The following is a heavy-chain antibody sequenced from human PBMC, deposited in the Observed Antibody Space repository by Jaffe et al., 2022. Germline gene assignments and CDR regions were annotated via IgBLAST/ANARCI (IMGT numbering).Heavy chain of an antibody. CDR3: AKRSGTTTSTYGFDI. CDR1: GFSFSNYG. CDR2: IYYDGSNT. J-gene: IGHJ3*02. Sequence: QVQLVESGGGVVQPGGSLRLSCAASGFSFSNYGMHWVRQAPGKGLEWVTSIYYDGSNTFYADSVKGRFTISRDNSKNTVFLQLNSLRPEDTGVYYCAKRSGTTTSTYGFDIWGQGTVVTVSS. V-gene: IGHV3-30*02. D-gene: IGHD1-7*01.